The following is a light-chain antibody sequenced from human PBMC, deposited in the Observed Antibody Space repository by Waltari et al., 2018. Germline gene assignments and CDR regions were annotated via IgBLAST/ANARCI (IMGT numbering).Light chain of an antibody. CDR3: QQYNNWPSIT. J-gene: IGKJ5*01. CDR1: QSVSSN. Sequence: EIVMTQSPATLSVSPGERATLSCRASQSVSSNLAWYQQKPGQAPRLLIYGASTRAPGSPARFSGSGSGTEFTLPISSLQSEDFAVYYCQQYNNWPSITFGQGTRLEIK. V-gene: IGKV3-15*01. CDR2: GAS.